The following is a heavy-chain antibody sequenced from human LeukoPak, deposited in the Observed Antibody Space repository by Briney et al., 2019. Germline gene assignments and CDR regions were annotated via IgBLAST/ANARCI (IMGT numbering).Heavy chain of an antibody. D-gene: IGHD2-21*02. V-gene: IGHV3-23*01. J-gene: IGHJ4*02. CDR1: GFTFGNYF. CDR2: MSGSGGEI. CDR3: AQYGQRLPEY. Sequence: GGSLRLSCAASGFTFGNYFMNWFRQAPGKGLEWVPVMSGSGGEIHYADSVKGRFTISRDNSKNILSLQMNSLRVEDTAVYFCAQYGQRLPEYWGQGALVTVS.